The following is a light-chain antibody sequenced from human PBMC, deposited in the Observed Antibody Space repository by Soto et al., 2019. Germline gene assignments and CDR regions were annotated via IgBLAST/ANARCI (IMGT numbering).Light chain of an antibody. CDR1: QGISSY. CDR2: AAS. V-gene: IGKV1-9*01. Sequence: DTQLTQSPSFLSASVGDRVTITCRASQGISSYLVWYQQKPGKAPKLLMYAASTLQSGVPSRFSGSGSGTEFTLTISSLQPEDFATYYCQQLNSYPLTFGGGTKVEIK. CDR3: QQLNSYPLT. J-gene: IGKJ4*01.